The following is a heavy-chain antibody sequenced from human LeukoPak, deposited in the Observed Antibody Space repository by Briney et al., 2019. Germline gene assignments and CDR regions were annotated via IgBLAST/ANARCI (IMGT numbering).Heavy chain of an antibody. J-gene: IGHJ4*02. V-gene: IGHV3-23*01. CDR1: GFTVGSNT. D-gene: IGHD3-22*01. CDR2: ISGSGGST. CDR3: AKDGDYDSSGYYYGVFDY. Sequence: GGSLRLSCAASGFTVGSNTMSWVRQAPGKGLEWVSAISGSGGSTYYADSVKGRFTISRDNSKNTLYLQMNSLRAEDTAVYYCAKDGDYDSSGYYYGVFDYWGQGTLVTVSS.